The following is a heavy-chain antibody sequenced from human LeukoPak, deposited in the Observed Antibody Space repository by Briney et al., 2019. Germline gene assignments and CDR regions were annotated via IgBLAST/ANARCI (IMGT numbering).Heavy chain of an antibody. CDR3: ARDSLMGSF. CDR2: ISYDGSNK. CDR1: GFTFSSYG. D-gene: IGHD3-16*01. Sequence: GGSLRLSCAASGFTFSSYGMHWVRQAPGKGLEWVAVISYDGSNKYYADSVKGRFTISRDNSKNTLYLQMNSLRAEDTAVYYCARDSLMGSFWGQGTLVTVSS. J-gene: IGHJ4*02. V-gene: IGHV3-30*03.